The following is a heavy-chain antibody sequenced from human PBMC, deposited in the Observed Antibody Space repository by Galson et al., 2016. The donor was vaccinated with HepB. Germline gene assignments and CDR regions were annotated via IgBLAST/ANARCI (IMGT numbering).Heavy chain of an antibody. CDR3: ARDNVDTAMGKNWFDP. CDR1: GDSITSGGYY. D-gene: IGHD5-18*01. Sequence: TLSLTCSVSGDSITSGGYYWSWIRQHPGKGLEWIGYIYYSGSTYYNSSLKSRVTISVDTSKNQFSLRLSSVTAADTAVYYCARDNVDTAMGKNWFDPWGQGTLVTVSS. CDR2: IYYSGST. J-gene: IGHJ5*02. V-gene: IGHV4-31*03.